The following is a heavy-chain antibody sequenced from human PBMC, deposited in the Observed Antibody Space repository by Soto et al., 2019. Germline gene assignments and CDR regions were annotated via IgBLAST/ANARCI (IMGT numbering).Heavy chain of an antibody. J-gene: IGHJ3*02. CDR3: ARDDFYDSSANDAFDI. V-gene: IGHV3-7*01. D-gene: IGHD3-22*01. CDR1: GFSFNKYW. Sequence: EVQLVESGGGLVQPGGSLRLSCAASGFSFNKYWMSWVRQAPGKGLEWVANIKEDGSEKYYVDSVKGRFTISRDNAKKSLYLQMNSLRAEDTAVYYCARDDFYDSSANDAFDIWGQGTMVTDSS. CDR2: IKEDGSEK.